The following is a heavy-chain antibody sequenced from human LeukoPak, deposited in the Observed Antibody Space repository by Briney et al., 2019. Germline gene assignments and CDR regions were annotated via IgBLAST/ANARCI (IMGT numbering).Heavy chain of an antibody. Sequence: SETLSLTCTVSGGSISSYYWSWIRQPPGKGLEWIGEINHSGSTNYNPSLKSRVTISVDTSKNQFSLKLSSVTAADTAVYYCARLGLGYYDISMRRYWGQGTLVTVSS. CDR1: GGSISSYY. V-gene: IGHV4-34*01. J-gene: IGHJ4*02. D-gene: IGHD3-9*01. CDR3: ARLGLGYYDISMRRY. CDR2: INHSGST.